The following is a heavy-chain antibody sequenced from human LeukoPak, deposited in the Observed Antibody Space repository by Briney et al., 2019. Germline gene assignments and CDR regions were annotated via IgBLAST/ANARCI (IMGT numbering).Heavy chain of an antibody. CDR1: GGSISSGGYY. J-gene: IGHJ5*02. CDR2: IYHSGST. CDR3: ARRLEVPGGIGWFDP. V-gene: IGHV4-30-2*01. D-gene: IGHD2-2*01. Sequence: PSETLSLTCTVSGGSISSGGYYWSWIRQPPGKGLEWIGYIYHSGSTYYNPSLKGRVTISVDRSKNQFSLKLSSVTAADTAVYYCARRLEVPGGIGWFDPWGQGTLVTVSS.